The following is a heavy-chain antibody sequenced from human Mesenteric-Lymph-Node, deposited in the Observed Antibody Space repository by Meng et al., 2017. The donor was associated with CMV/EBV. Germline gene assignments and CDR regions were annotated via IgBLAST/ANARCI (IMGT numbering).Heavy chain of an antibody. CDR2: IYHSGST. CDR1: GLRFSDQY. D-gene: IGHD6-19*01. CDR3: ARSRVAGTGYSVY. Sequence: ESLKISCASSGLRFSDQYMIWIRQAPGEGLEWVGIIYHSGSTYYNPSLKSRVTISVDTSKNQFSLKLSSVTAEDTAVYYCARSRVAGTGYSVYWGQGTLVTVSS. J-gene: IGHJ4*02. V-gene: IGHV4-38-2*01.